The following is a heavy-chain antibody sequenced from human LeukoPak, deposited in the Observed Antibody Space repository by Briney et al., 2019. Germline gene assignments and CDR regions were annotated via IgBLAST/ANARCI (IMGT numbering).Heavy chain of an antibody. J-gene: IGHJ1*01. D-gene: IGHD4-17*01. CDR1: GFTFSDYY. CDR3: VRDFNTVTTAYLQH. Sequence: GGSLRLSCAASGFTFSDYYMSWNRQAPGKGLEWVSYISSSGSTIYYADSVKGRFTISRDNAENSLYLQMNSLRAEETAVYYCVRDFNTVTTAYLQHWGQGTLVTVSS. CDR2: ISSSGSTI. V-gene: IGHV3-11*04.